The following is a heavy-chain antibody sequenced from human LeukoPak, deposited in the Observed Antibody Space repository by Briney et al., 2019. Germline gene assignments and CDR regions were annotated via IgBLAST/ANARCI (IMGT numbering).Heavy chain of an antibody. CDR1: GFSLRTSGVG. CDR3: AHSPSYYYGSGSYHEVDY. Sequence: ESGPTLVKPTQTLTLTCTFSGFSLRTSGVGVGWIRQPPGKALEWLGAIYWDDDRRYSPSLKSRLTITKDTSKNQMVLKMTNMDPVDTATYYCAHSPSYYYGSGSYHEVDYWGQGTLVTVSS. CDR2: IYWDDDR. V-gene: IGHV2-5*02. D-gene: IGHD3-10*01. J-gene: IGHJ4*02.